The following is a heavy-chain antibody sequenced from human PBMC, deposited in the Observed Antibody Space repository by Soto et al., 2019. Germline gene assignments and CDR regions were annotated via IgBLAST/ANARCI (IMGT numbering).Heavy chain of an antibody. Sequence: GASVKVSCKASGGTFSSYTISWVRQAPGQGLEWMGRIIPILGIANYAQKFQGRVTITADKSTSTAYMEMSSLRSEDTAVYYCAGALRSIAALYFDYWGQGTLVTVSS. CDR3: AGALRSIAALYFDY. V-gene: IGHV1-69*02. CDR2: IIPILGIA. D-gene: IGHD6-6*01. J-gene: IGHJ4*02. CDR1: GGTFSSYT.